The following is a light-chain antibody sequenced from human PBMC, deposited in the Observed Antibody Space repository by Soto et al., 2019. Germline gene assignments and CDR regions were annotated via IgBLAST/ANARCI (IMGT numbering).Light chain of an antibody. V-gene: IGKV3D-20*01. J-gene: IGKJ4*01. CDR3: QQYDNSAPLS. Sequence: EIVLTQSPATLSLSPGDRATLSCGASQSVRSSYVAWYQQKAGLAPRLLIYDGSSRASGIPDRFSGSGSGTDFTLTIDRLEPEVFAVYYCQQYDNSAPLSFGGGTKVEMK. CDR2: DGS. CDR1: QSVRSSY.